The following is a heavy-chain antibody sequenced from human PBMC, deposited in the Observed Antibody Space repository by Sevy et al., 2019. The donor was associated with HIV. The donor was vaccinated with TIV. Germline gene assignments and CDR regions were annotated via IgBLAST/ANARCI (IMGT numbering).Heavy chain of an antibody. J-gene: IGHJ6*02. CDR1: GFTFSSYA. D-gene: IGHD6-6*01. CDR3: AKDSSIAARPPYYGMDV. CDR2: RSGSGGST. V-gene: IGHV3-23*01. Sequence: GGSLRLACAASGFTFSSYAMSWVRRAPGKGLEWVSARSGSGGSTDYADSVKGRFTISRDNSKNTLYLQMNSLRAEDTAVYYCAKDSSIAARPPYYGMDVWGQGTTVTVSS.